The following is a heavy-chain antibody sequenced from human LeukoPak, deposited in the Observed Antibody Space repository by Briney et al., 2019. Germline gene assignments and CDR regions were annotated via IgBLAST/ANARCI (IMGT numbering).Heavy chain of an antibody. J-gene: IGHJ4*02. CDR3: ARDWRSGYSIDN. V-gene: IGHV3-20*04. Sequence: GGSLRLTCAASGFRFDDYGMSWVRLAPGRGLEWISGITWNSEKTAYAEAVKGRFTISRDNAKNSLYLQMNSLSAEDTALYYCARDWRSGYSIDNWGQGTLVTVSS. CDR1: GFRFDDYG. CDR2: ITWNSEKT. D-gene: IGHD6-19*01.